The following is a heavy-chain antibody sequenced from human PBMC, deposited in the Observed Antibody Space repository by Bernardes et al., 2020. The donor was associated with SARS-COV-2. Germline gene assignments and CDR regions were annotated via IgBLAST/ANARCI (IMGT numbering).Heavy chain of an antibody. CDR2: IYSGGST. CDR1: GFTVSSNY. J-gene: IGHJ6*01. CDR3: ARTAPTIAAAGYYYYYYGMDV. D-gene: IGHD6-13*01. Sequence: GGSLRLSCAASGFTVSSNYMSWVRQAPGKGLEWVSVIYSGGSTYYADSVKGRFTISRDNSKNTLYLQMNSLRTEDTAVYYCARTAPTIAAAGYYYYYYGMDVGRQGTTVTVAS. V-gene: IGHV3-66*02.